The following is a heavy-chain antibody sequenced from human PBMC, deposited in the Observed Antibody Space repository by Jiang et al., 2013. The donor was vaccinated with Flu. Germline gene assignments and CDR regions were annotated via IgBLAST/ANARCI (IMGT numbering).Heavy chain of an antibody. Sequence: GAEVKKPGSSVKVSCKASGGTFSSYGISWVRQAPGQGLEWMGGIIPTFGTTNYAQKFQDRVTIIADKSTSTAYMEVSSLRSEDTAVYYCAKDREFRGSNWFDTWGQ. D-gene: IGHD3-10*01. CDR3: AKDREFRGSNWFDT. CDR2: IIPTFGTT. J-gene: IGHJ5*02. CDR1: GGTFSSYG. V-gene: IGHV1-69*06.